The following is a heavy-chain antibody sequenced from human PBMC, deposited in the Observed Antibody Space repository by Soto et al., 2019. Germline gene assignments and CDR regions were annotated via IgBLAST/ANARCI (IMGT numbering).Heavy chain of an antibody. CDR1: SGSISSSNW. Sequence: SETLSLTCAVSSGSISSSNWWSWVRQPPGKGLEWIGEIYHSGSTNYNPSLKSRVTISVDKSKNQFSPKLSSVTAADTAVYYCARLTAAGSSLGDGWFDPWGQGTLVTVSS. J-gene: IGHJ5*02. CDR2: IYHSGST. CDR3: ARLTAAGSSLGDGWFDP. D-gene: IGHD6-13*01. V-gene: IGHV4-4*02.